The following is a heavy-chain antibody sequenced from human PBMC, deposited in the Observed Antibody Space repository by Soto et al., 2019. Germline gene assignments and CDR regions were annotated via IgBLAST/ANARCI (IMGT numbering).Heavy chain of an antibody. J-gene: IGHJ6*02. CDR1: GGSISSGGYS. CDR3: ARVSGSYYYGMDV. D-gene: IGHD1-26*01. CDR2: IYHSGST. V-gene: IGHV4-30-2*01. Sequence: SETLSLTCAVSGGSISSGGYSWSWIRQPPGKGLEWIGYIYHSGSTYYNPSLKSRVTISVDKSKNQFSLKLSSVTAADTAVYYCARVSGSYYYGMDVWGQGITVTVSS.